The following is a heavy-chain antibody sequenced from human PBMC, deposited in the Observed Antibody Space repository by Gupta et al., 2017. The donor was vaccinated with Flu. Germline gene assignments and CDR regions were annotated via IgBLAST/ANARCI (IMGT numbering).Heavy chain of an antibody. J-gene: IGHJ6*02. Sequence: ISWVRQAPGQGLEWMGGIIPIFGTANYAQKFQGRVTITADKSTSTAYMELSSLRSEETAVYYCARDSSGYYGDYYYYGMDVWGQGTTVTVSS. D-gene: IGHD3-22*01. V-gene: IGHV1-69*06. CDR3: ARDSSGYYGDYYYYGMDV. CDR2: IIPIFGTA.